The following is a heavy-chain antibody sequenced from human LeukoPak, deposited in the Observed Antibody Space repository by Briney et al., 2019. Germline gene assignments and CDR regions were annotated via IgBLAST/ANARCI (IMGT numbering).Heavy chain of an antibody. CDR1: GGSISSSSYY. CDR2: IYYSGST. J-gene: IGHJ4*02. D-gene: IGHD3-3*02. Sequence: SETLSLTCTVSGGSISSSSYYWGWIRQPPGKGLEWIGSIYYSGSTYYNPSLKSRVTISVDTSKNQFSLKLSSVTAADTAVYYCARGILGDYFDYWGQGTLVTVSS. CDR3: ARGILGDYFDY. V-gene: IGHV4-39*07.